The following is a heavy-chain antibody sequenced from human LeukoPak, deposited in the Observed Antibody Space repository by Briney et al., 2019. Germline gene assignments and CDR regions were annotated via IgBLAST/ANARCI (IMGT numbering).Heavy chain of an antibody. CDR2: IYSSGSS. J-gene: IGHJ6*03. Sequence: SETLSLACSVSGGSISSYSWSWIRQPAGKGLDWIGRIYSSGSSKYNPSLKSRVIMSVDTSKNQFSLKLTSVTAEDTAVYYCAIAPNVWDLKYQPYYYYYMDVWGKGTTVTVSS. V-gene: IGHV4-4*07. CDR1: GGSISSYS. CDR3: AIAPNVWDLKYQPYYYYYMDV. D-gene: IGHD2-2*01.